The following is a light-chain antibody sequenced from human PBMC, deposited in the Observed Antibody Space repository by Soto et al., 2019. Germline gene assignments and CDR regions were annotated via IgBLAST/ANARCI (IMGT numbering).Light chain of an antibody. J-gene: IGLJ2*01. V-gene: IGLV2-14*01. CDR1: SSDVGGYNY. Sequence: QSVLTQPASVSGSPGQSITISCTGTSSDVGGYNYVSWYQQHPGKAPKLMIYDVSNRPSGVSNRFSGSKSGNTASLTISGLQAEDEADSYCSSYTSSSTLVVFGRGTKLNVL. CDR3: SSYTSSSTLVV. CDR2: DVS.